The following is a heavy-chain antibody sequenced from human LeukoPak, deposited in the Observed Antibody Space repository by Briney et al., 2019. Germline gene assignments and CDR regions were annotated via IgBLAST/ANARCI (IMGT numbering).Heavy chain of an antibody. CDR3: ARGTQFHIY. D-gene: IGHD6-19*01. CDR2: IKQDGSEK. Sequence: TGGSLRLSCAASGFTFSNYGMHWVRQAPGKGLEWVANIKQDGSEKYYVDSVKGRFTISRGNAKNALYLQMNSLRAEDTAVYYCARGTQFHIYWGQGTLVTVSS. V-gene: IGHV3-7*01. CDR1: GFTFSNYG. J-gene: IGHJ4*02.